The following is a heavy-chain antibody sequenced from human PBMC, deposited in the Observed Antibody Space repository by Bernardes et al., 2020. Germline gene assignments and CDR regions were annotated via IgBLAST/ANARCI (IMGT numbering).Heavy chain of an antibody. J-gene: IGHJ5*02. Sequence: SETLSLTCAVYGGSFSGYYWSWIRQPPGKGLEWIGEINHSGSTNYNPSLKSRVTISVDTSKNQFSLQLSSVTAADTAVYYCASRYCSSTSCYGWFVPWSQGTLVTVSS. D-gene: IGHD2-2*01. V-gene: IGHV4-34*01. CDR3: ASRYCSSTSCYGWFVP. CDR1: GGSFSGYY. CDR2: INHSGST.